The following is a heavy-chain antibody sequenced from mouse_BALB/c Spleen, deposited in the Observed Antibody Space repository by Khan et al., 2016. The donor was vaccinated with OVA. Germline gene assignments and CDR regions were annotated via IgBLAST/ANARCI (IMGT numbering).Heavy chain of an antibody. CDR1: GYTFTNYG. J-gene: IGHJ4*01. CDR2: INTYTGEP. V-gene: IGHV9-3-1*01. D-gene: IGHD2-10*01. CDR3: ARPPYFPYVIVY. Sequence: QIQLVQSGPELKKPGETVKISCKASGYTFTNYGMNWVKQAPGKGLKWMGWINTYTGEPTHADDFKGRFAFSLETSASTAYLQINNLKNEDTATHFCARPPYFPYVIVYGAQGTSVTVS.